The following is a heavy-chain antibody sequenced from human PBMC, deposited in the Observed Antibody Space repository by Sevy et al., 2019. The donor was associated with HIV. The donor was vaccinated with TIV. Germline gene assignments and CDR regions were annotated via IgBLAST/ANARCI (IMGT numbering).Heavy chain of an antibody. CDR2: ISYDGSNK. Sequence: GGFLRLSCAASGFTFSSYGMHWVRQAPGKGLECVAVISYDGSNKYYADSVKGRFTISTNNSKNTLYLQMNSLSTEDTAVYYCAKDPVDTGMVSQWDYYYGMDVWGQGTTFTVSS. V-gene: IGHV3-30*18. CDR3: AKDPVDTGMVSQWDYYYGMDV. CDR1: GFTFSSYG. D-gene: IGHD5-18*01. J-gene: IGHJ6*02.